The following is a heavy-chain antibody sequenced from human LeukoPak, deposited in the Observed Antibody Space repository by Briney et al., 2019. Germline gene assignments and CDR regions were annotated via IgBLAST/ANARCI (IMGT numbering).Heavy chain of an antibody. CDR1: GFTFSSYA. D-gene: IGHD3-22*01. J-gene: IGHJ4*02. V-gene: IGHV3-23*01. Sequence: PGGSLRLSCAASGFTFSSYAMNWVRQAPGKGLEWVSAISGSGDSRNYADSVKGRFTISRDKSKNTLYLQMNSLRAEDTAVYYCARADSSGYYYSQFKYWGQGTLVTVSS. CDR3: ARADSSGYYYSQFKY. CDR2: ISGSGDSR.